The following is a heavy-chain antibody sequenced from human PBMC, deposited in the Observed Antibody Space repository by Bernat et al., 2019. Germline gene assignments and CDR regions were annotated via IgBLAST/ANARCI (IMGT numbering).Heavy chain of an antibody. D-gene: IGHD1/OR15-1a*01. CDR3: ARCTRTSYDYGMDV. Sequence: EVQLVESGGDLVQPGGSLRLSCAGSGFAFSSYEMNWVRQAPGKGLEWVSYIGSGGRDIYYADSVKGRFTISRDNAKNSLYLQMNSLRAEDTAIYYCARCTRTSYDYGMDVWGQGTTVTVSS. CDR1: GFAFSSYE. V-gene: IGHV3-48*03. J-gene: IGHJ6*02. CDR2: IGSGGRDI.